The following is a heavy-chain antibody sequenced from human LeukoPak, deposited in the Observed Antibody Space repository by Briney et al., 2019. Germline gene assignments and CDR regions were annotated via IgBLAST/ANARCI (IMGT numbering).Heavy chain of an antibody. CDR2: INHSGST. J-gene: IGHJ3*02. Sequence: SETLSLTCAVYGGSFSGYYWCWIRQPPGKGLEWIGEINHSGSTNYNPSLKSRVTISVDTSKNQFSLKLSSVTAADTAVYYCARGWGMMAEEAFDIWGQGTMVTVSS. V-gene: IGHV4-34*01. CDR3: ARGWGMMAEEAFDI. CDR1: GGSFSGYY. D-gene: IGHD2-8*01.